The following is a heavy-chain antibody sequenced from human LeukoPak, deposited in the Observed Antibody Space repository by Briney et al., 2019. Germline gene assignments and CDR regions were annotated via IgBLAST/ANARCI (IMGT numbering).Heavy chain of an antibody. CDR3: ARDSQSIMITFGGVSGLNY. V-gene: IGHV4-4*07. CDR1: GGSISSYY. CDR2: IYTSGST. Sequence: SGTLSLTCTVSGGSISSYYWSWIRQPPGKGLEWIGRIYTSGSTNYNPSLKSRVTISVDTSKNQFSLKLSSVTAADTAVYYCARDSQSIMITFGGVSGLNYWGQGTLVTVSS. J-gene: IGHJ4*02. D-gene: IGHD3-16*01.